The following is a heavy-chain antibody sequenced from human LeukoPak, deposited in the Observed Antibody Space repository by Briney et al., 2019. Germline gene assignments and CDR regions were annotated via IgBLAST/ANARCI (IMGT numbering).Heavy chain of an antibody. CDR3: AREITMVRGVIIGGFDY. J-gene: IGHJ4*02. V-gene: IGHV1-69*04. D-gene: IGHD3-10*01. CDR2: IIPILGIA. Sequence: EASVKVSCKASGGTFSSYAISWVRQAPGQGLEWMGRIIPILGIANYAQKFQGRVTITADKSTSTAYMELSSLRSEDTAVYYCAREITMVRGVIIGGFDYWGQGTLVTVSS. CDR1: GGTFSSYA.